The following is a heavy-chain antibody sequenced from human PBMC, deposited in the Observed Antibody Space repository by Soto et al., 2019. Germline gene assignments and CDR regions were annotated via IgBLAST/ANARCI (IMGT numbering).Heavy chain of an antibody. CDR1: GFPFSRAG. J-gene: IGHJ3*01. D-gene: IGHD3-16*01. V-gene: IGHV3-33*01. Sequence: QVQLVQSGGGAVLPGNSLRLSCAASGFPFSRAGMHWLRQTPGKGLEWVAVVSGDGRDIDYAESVRGRFSISRDNPKSTLYLQMNNLGVEDTAIYYCARGLNKAAGGAFDVWGQGTQVIVSS. CDR2: VSGDGRDI. CDR3: ARGLNKAAGGAFDV.